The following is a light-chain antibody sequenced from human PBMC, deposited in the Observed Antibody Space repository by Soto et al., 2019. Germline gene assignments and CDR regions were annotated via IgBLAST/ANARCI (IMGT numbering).Light chain of an antibody. CDR3: SSYAGSTLYV. Sequence: ALTQPPSASGSPGQSVTISCTGTSSDVGGYNYVSWYQQHPGKAPKLMIYEVSKRPSGVPDRFSGSKSGNTASLTVSGLQAEDEADYYCSSYAGSTLYVFGTGTKVTVL. CDR1: SSDVGGYNY. V-gene: IGLV2-8*01. J-gene: IGLJ1*01. CDR2: EVS.